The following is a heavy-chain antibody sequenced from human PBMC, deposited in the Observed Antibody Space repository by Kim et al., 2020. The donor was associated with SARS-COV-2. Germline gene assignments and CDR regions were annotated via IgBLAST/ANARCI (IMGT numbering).Heavy chain of an antibody. V-gene: IGHV1-18*01. Sequence: QKLQGRVTMTTDTSTSTAYMELRSLRSDDTAVYYCARSGPVQQLVRPFDYWGQGTLVTVSS. CDR3: ARSGPVQQLVRPFDY. D-gene: IGHD6-13*01. J-gene: IGHJ4*02.